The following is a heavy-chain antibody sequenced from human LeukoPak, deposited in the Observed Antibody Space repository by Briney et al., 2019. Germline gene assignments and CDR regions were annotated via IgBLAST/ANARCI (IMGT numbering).Heavy chain of an antibody. V-gene: IGHV3-30*02. CDR3: AKDARGRSYYFDY. D-gene: IGHD6-25*01. CDR1: GFTFSSYG. J-gene: IGHJ4*02. Sequence: GGSLRLSCAASGFTFSSYGMHWVRQAPGKGLEWVAFIRYDGSNKYYADSVKGRFTISRDNSKNTLYLQMNSLRAEDMALYHCAKDARGRSYYFDYWGQGTLVTVSS. CDR2: IRYDGSNK.